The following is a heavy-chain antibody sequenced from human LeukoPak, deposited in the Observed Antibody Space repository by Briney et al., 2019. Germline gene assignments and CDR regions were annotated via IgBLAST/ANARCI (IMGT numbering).Heavy chain of an antibody. CDR1: GGSISSYY. CDR3: ARGGEGYSSSWYRLSNWFDP. Sequence: PSETLSLTCTVSGGSISSYYWSWIRQPPGKGLEWIGYIYYSGSTNYNPSLKSRVTISVDTSKNLFSLKLSSVTAADTAVYYCARGGEGYSSSWYRLSNWFDPWGQGTLVTVSS. CDR2: IYYSGST. V-gene: IGHV4-59*01. D-gene: IGHD6-13*01. J-gene: IGHJ5*02.